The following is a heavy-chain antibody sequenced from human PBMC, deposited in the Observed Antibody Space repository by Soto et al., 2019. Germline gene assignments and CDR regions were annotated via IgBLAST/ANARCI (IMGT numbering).Heavy chain of an antibody. Sequence: EVQLVESGGGLVQPGGSLKLSCAASGFTFSGSAMHWVRQASGKGLEWVGRIRSKANSYATAYAASVKGRFTISRDDSKNTAYLQMNSLKTEDTAVYYCTRQEPAREEWGQGTLVTVSS. V-gene: IGHV3-73*02. CDR1: GFTFSGSA. J-gene: IGHJ4*02. D-gene: IGHD6-6*01. CDR2: IRSKANSYAT. CDR3: TRQEPAREE.